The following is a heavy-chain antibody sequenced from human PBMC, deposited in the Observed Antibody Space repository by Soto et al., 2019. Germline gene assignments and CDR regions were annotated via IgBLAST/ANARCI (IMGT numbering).Heavy chain of an antibody. Sequence: GGSLRLSCTASGFTFSGAWMSWVRQSPGRGLEWVGHIKSKVDGETTDYPAPVKGRFTISRDDSTSTVYLQVDSLKIEDTAVYFCAADSPARGGGEFDYWGQGVQVTVSS. CDR1: GFTFSGAW. CDR3: AADSPARGGGEFDY. CDR2: IKSKVDGETT. D-gene: IGHD3-16*01. J-gene: IGHJ4*02. V-gene: IGHV3-15*01.